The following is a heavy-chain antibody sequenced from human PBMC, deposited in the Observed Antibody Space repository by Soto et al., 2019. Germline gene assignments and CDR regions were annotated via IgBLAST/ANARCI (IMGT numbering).Heavy chain of an antibody. Sequence: QVQLVQSGAEVKKPGASVKVSCKTSGYTFTNYGINWVRQAPGQGLEWMGWINAYNGKPNYAQRLQVRGTMTAATSTSIAYLELRSLRPADSAVYYCARGSSPVDSDYWSQGTLVTVSS. D-gene: IGHD6-13*01. J-gene: IGHJ4*02. CDR3: ARGSSPVDSDY. V-gene: IGHV1-18*01. CDR1: GYTFTNYG. CDR2: INAYNGKP.